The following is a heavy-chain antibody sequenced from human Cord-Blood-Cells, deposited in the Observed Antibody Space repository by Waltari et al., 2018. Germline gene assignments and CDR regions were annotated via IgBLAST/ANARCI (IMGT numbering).Heavy chain of an antibody. CDR3: ARDETGLYFDY. CDR1: GFTFSSYG. D-gene: IGHD3-9*01. Sequence: QVQLVESGGGVVQPGRSLRLSCAASGFTFSSYGMHWVRQAPGKGLGWVAVIWYDGSNKYYADSVKGRFTISRDNSKNTLYLQMNSLRAEDTAVYYCARDETGLYFDYWGQGTLVTVSS. J-gene: IGHJ4*02. V-gene: IGHV3-33*01. CDR2: IWYDGSNK.